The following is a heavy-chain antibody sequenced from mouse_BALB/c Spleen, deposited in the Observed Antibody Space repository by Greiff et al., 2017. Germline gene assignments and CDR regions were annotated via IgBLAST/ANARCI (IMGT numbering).Heavy chain of an antibody. CDR3: ARANGRGAMDY. V-gene: IGHV5-15*02. Sequence: EVNVVESGGGLVQPGGSRKLSCAASGFTFSDYGMAWVRQAPGKGPEWVAFISNLAYSIYYADTVTGRFTISRENAKNTLYLEMSSLRSEDTAMYDCARANGRGAMDYWGQGTSVTVSS. CDR2: ISNLAYSI. CDR1: GFTFSDYG. D-gene: IGHD1-1*01. J-gene: IGHJ4*01.